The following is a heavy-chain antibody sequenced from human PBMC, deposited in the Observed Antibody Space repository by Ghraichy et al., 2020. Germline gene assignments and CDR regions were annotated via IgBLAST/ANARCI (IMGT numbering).Heavy chain of an antibody. CDR1: DGSIRSSIYY. D-gene: IGHD7-27*01. J-gene: IGHJ3*02. Sequence: SQTLSLTCTVSDGSIRSSIYYWGWIRQPPGKGLEWIGSIYYGGSTYYNPSLKSRVTISVDTSKNHFSLKLTSVTAADTAVYYCARSLGHPDAFDIWGQGTMVTVSS. CDR3: ARSLGHPDAFDI. V-gene: IGHV4-39*02. CDR2: IYYGGST.